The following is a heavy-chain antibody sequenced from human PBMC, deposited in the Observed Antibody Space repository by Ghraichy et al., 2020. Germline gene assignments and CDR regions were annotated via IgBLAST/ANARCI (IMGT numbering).Heavy chain of an antibody. CDR2: IYYSGST. J-gene: IGHJ6*02. CDR3: ARDSVAAAPDNYYYYYGMDV. Sequence: SETLSLTCTVSGGSISSYYWSWIRQPPGKGLEWIGYIYYSGSTNYNPSLKSRVTISVDTSKNQFSLKLSSVTAADTAVYYCARDSVAAAPDNYYYYYGMDVWGQGTTVTVSS. CDR1: GGSISSYY. D-gene: IGHD6-13*01. V-gene: IGHV4-59*01.